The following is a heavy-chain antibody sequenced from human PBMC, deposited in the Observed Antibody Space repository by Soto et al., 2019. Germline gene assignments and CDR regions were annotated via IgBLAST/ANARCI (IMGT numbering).Heavy chain of an antibody. CDR1: GGTFSSYA. J-gene: IGHJ4*02. CDR2: IIPIFGTA. CDR3: AREPYYYDSSGYYYSRYYFDY. D-gene: IGHD3-22*01. V-gene: IGHV1-69*01. Sequence: QVQLVQSGAEVKKPGSSVKVSCKASGGTFSSYAISWVRQAPGQGLEWMGGIIPIFGTANYAQKFQGRVSITADESTSTAYMELSSLRSEDTAMYYCAREPYYYDSSGYYYSRYYFDYWGQGTLVTVSS.